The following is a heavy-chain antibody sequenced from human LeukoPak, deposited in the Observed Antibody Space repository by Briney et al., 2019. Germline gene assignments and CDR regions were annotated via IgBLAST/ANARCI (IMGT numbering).Heavy chain of an antibody. V-gene: IGHV3-23*01. D-gene: IGHD3-10*02. J-gene: IGHJ4*02. CDR2: ISGSGSNT. Sequence: PSETLSLTCTVSGGSIRSSSYYWAWIRQAPGKGLAWVSAISGSGSNTYYADSVKGRFTISRDNPKNTLYLQMNSLGAEDTALYYCAKDVRGYNRPFDYWGQGTLVTVSS. CDR1: GGSIRSSSYY. CDR3: AKDVRGYNRPFDY.